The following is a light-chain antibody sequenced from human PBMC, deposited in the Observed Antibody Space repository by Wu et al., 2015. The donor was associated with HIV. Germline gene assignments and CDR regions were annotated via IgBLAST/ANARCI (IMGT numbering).Light chain of an antibody. CDR3: QQYHSLMYT. CDR2: KAS. Sequence: DIQMTQSPSTLSASVGDRVTITCRASQSISSWLAWYQQKPGKAPNLLIYKASSLQSGVPSRFSGSGSGTEFTLTISSLQPGDFATYYCQQYHSLMYTFGQGTKLEIK. J-gene: IGKJ2*01. V-gene: IGKV1-5*03. CDR1: QSISSW.